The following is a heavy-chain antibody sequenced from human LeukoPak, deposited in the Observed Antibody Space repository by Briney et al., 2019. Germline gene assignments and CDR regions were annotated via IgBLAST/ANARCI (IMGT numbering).Heavy chain of an antibody. D-gene: IGHD2-21*02. CDR1: GYTFTTYA. J-gene: IGHJ4*02. V-gene: IGHV7-4-1*02. CDR3: ARGSSQLNKRHGVAYCGGDCYTDHDY. CDR2: INTNTGNP. Sequence: GASVKVSCKASGYTFTTYAMNWVRQAPGQGLEWMGWINTNTGNPTYAQGFTGRFVFSLDTSVSTAYLQISSLKAEDTAVYYCARGSSQLNKRHGVAYCGGDCYTDHDYWGQGTLVTVSS.